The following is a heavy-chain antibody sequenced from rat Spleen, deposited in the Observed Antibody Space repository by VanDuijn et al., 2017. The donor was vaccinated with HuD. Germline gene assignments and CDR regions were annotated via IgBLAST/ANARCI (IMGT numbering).Heavy chain of an antibody. CDR2: ISYDGSSP. D-gene: IGHD1-2*01. J-gene: IGHJ1*01. V-gene: IGHV5-29*01. Sequence: EVQLVESGGGLVQPGRSLKLSCAASGFTFSNYGMAWVRQAPTKGLEWVATISYDGSSPYYRDSVKGRFTISRDNEITTLSLHMNSLRSEDTDTYYCTRGRLTIAAPVAYWGQGTLVTVSSAETTAPSVLLAPYSESYYCARRHYDGAYGYFDFWGPGTMVTVSS. CDR3: TRGRLTIAAPVAYWGQGTLVTVSSAETTAPSVLLAPYSESYYCARRHYDGAYGYFDF. CDR1: GFTFSNYG.